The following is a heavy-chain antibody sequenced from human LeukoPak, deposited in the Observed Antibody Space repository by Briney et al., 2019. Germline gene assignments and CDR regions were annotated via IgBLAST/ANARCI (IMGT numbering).Heavy chain of an antibody. Sequence: SGPTLVNPTETLTLTCTFSGFSLSTSGMCVSWIRQPPGKALEWLARIDWDDDKYYSTSLKTRLTISKDTSKNQVVLTMTNMDPVDTATYYCARRRYYYDSSGYYYDQDWGQGTLVTVSS. V-gene: IGHV2-70*11. J-gene: IGHJ4*02. D-gene: IGHD3-22*01. CDR1: GFSLSTSGMC. CDR2: IDWDDDK. CDR3: ARRRYYYDSSGYYYDQD.